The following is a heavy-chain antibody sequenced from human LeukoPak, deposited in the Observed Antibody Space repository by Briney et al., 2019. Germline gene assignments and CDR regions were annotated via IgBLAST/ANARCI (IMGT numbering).Heavy chain of an antibody. Sequence: GPTLVNPTPALTLTCTFSGFALSTSGVGVGWIRQPPGKALEWLALNYWDDDKRYSPSLKSRLTITKDTSKNQVVLTMTNMDPVDTATYYCALAVGAQHTGNAFDIWGQGTMVTVSS. J-gene: IGHJ3*02. D-gene: IGHD1-26*01. CDR3: ALAVGAQHTGNAFDI. CDR2: NYWDDDK. CDR1: GFALSTSGVG. V-gene: IGHV2-5*02.